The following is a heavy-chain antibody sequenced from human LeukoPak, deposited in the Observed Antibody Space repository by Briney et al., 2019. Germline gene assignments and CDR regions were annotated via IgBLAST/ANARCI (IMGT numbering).Heavy chain of an antibody. CDR2: IYHSGST. CDR1: GGSISSSNW. CDR3: ARGYSSSWTRSLDY. J-gene: IGHJ4*02. V-gene: IGHV4-4*02. D-gene: IGHD6-13*01. Sequence: SETLSLTCAVYGGSISSSNWWSWVRQPPGKGLEWIGEIYHSGSTNYNPSLKSRVTISVDKSKNQFSLKLSSVTAADTAVYYCARGYSSSWTRSLDYWGQGTLVTVSS.